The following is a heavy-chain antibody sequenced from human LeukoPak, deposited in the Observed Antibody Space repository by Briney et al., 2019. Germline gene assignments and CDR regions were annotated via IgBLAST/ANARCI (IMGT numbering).Heavy chain of an antibody. CDR3: AKSGEHHLRFYYYMDV. J-gene: IGHJ6*03. D-gene: IGHD3-10*01. CDR2: ISGTGATT. CDR1: GFTFNNYT. V-gene: IGHV3-23*01. Sequence: GESLRLSCAASGFTFNNYTLTWVRQSPGKGLEWVSAISGTGATTFYADSVKGRFTISRDNSKNTLYLLMNSLRAEDTAVYYCAKSGEHHLRFYYYMDVWGKGTTVTVSS.